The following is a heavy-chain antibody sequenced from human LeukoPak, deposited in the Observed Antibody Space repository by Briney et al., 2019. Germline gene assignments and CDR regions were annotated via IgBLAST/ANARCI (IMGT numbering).Heavy chain of an antibody. CDR3: ASSLGDY. V-gene: IGHV4-34*01. Sequence: SETLSLTCAVYGGSFSGYYWSWIRQPPGKGLEWIGEINHSGSTNYNPSLKSRVTISVDTSKNQFSLKPSSVTAADTAVYYCASSLGDYWGQGTLVTVSS. CDR1: GGSFSGYY. J-gene: IGHJ4*02. CDR2: INHSGST.